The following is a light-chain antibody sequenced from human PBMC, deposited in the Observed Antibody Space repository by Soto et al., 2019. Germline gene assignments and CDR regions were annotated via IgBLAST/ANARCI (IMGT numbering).Light chain of an antibody. CDR2: DAS. Sequence: EIVLTQSPATLSLSPGERATLSCRASQSVSTYLAWFQHKPGQAPRLLIYDASTRATGIPARFSGSGSGTDFTLTISSLEPEDFAVYYCQQRNNWPAFGQGTRLEIK. CDR3: QQRNNWPA. V-gene: IGKV3-11*01. CDR1: QSVSTY. J-gene: IGKJ5*01.